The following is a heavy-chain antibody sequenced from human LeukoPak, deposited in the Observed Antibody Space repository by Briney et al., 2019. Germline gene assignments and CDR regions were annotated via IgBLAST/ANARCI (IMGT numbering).Heavy chain of an antibody. CDR1: GGSISSSGYY. J-gene: IGHJ5*02. V-gene: IGHV4-39*01. CDR2: IYYSGST. CDR3: ARHEYSGSYYGLSWFDP. Sequence: PSETLSLTCTVSGGSISSSGYYWGWIRQPPGKGLEWIASIYYSGSTYYNPSLKSRVTISVDTSKNQLSLKLSSLTATDTAVYYCARHEYSGSYYGLSWFDPWGQGTLVTVSS. D-gene: IGHD1-26*01.